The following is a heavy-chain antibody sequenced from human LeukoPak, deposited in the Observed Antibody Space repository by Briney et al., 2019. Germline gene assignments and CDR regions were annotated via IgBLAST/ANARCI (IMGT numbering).Heavy chain of an antibody. Sequence: RPSQTLSLTCAVSGGSISSGGYSWSWIRQPPGKGLEWIGYIYYSGSTNYNPSLKSRVTISVDTSKNQFSLKLSSVTAADTAVYYCARGAGRDDAFDIWGQGTMVTVSS. CDR3: ARGAGRDDAFDI. D-gene: IGHD6-13*01. J-gene: IGHJ3*02. V-gene: IGHV4-61*08. CDR2: IYYSGST. CDR1: GGSISSGGYS.